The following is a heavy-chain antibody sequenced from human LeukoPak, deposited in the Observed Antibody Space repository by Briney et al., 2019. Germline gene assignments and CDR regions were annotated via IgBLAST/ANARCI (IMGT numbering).Heavy chain of an antibody. D-gene: IGHD3-10*01. CDR2: ISSSGSTM. CDR3: ARAPVIDYYGSGTYFDY. V-gene: IGHV3-48*02. CDR1: GFTFRRYS. J-gene: IGHJ4*02. Sequence: PGGSLRLSCAASGFTFRRYSFNWVRQAPGKGLQWVSYISSSGSTMHYADSVKGRFTISRDNAKNSLYLQLNSLRDEDTAVYYCARAPVIDYYGSGTYFDYWGQGTLVIVSS.